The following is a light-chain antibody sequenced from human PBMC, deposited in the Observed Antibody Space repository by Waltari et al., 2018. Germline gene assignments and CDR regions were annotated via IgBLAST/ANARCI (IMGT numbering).Light chain of an antibody. V-gene: IGKV2D-29*01. CDR2: EVS. CDR1: QTLLDSDGKTY. Sequence: DIVMTPTPLSLSVTPGQPASISCKSRQTLLDSDGKTYLYWYLQRPGQPPQPLIYEVSNRFSGVPDRFRGSGSGTDFTLKISRVEADDVGVYYCLQTMELPLTFGGGTRVDIK. J-gene: IGKJ4*01. CDR3: LQTMELPLT.